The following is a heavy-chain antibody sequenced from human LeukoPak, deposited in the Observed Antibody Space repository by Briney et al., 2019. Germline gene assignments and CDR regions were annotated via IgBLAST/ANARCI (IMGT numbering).Heavy chain of an antibody. Sequence: SETLSLTCAVYGGSFSGYYWSWIRQPPGKGLEWIGEINHSGSTNYNPSLKSRVTISVDTSKNQFSLKVISVTAADTAVYYCARDPQDAFDIWGQGTMVTVSS. CDR2: INHSGST. CDR3: ARDPQDAFDI. V-gene: IGHV4-34*01. CDR1: GGSFSGYY. J-gene: IGHJ3*02.